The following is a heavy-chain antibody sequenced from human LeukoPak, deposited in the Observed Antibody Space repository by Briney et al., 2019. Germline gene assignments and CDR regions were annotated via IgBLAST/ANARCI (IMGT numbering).Heavy chain of an antibody. CDR2: ISGIGGST. D-gene: IGHD1-26*01. Sequence: GGSLRLSCAASGFTFSSYGMIWVRQVPGKGLEWVSSISGIGGSTYYADSVKGRFTISRDNSKDTLSLQMNSLRAEDTAVYYCATPRGSGSYLAFDYWGQGTLVTVSS. V-gene: IGHV3-23*01. J-gene: IGHJ4*02. CDR3: ATPRGSGSYLAFDY. CDR1: GFTFSSYG.